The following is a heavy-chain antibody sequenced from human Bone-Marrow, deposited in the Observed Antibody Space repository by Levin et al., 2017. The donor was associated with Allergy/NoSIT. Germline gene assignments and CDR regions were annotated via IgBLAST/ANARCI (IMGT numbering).Heavy chain of an antibody. D-gene: IGHD3-10*01. CDR3: ARELYGSGSSLFYYGMEV. CDR1: GFTFSAYA. J-gene: IGHJ6*02. Sequence: GGSLRLSCAASGFTFSAYALSWVRQAPGKGLEWVSTISGTGGGTFSADSLKGRFTISRDNSRDTLYLQINSLRAEDTAVYYCARELYGSGSSLFYYGMEVWGQGTAVTVSS. V-gene: IGHV3-23*01. CDR2: ISGTGGGT.